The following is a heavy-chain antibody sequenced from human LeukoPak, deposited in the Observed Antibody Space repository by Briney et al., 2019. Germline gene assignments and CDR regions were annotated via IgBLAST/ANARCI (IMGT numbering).Heavy chain of an antibody. CDR3: ASRTYVDRPEY. D-gene: IGHD5-12*01. Sequence: SETLSLTCAVSGGSISSYYWSWIRQPPGKGLEWIGYIYKTGNTNYNPSLKSRVTISVDTSKNQFSLKLSSVTAADTAMYYYASRTYVDRPEYWGQGTLVTVSS. CDR1: GGSISSYY. CDR2: IYKTGNT. V-gene: IGHV4-59*01. J-gene: IGHJ4*02.